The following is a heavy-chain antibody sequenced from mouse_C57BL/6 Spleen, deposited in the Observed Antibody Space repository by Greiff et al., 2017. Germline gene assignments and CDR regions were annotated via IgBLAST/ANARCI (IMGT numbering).Heavy chain of an antibody. D-gene: IGHD1-1*01. J-gene: IGHJ2*01. V-gene: IGHV1-69*01. CDR3: AIGDYGSSYVGY. CDR1: GYTFTSYW. Sequence: QVQLQQPGAELVMPGASVKLSCKASGYTFTSYWMHWVKQRPGQGLEWIGEIDPSDSYTNYNQKFKGKATLTVDKSSSTAYMQLSGLTSEDSAVYYCAIGDYGSSYVGYWGQGTTLTVSS. CDR2: IDPSDSYT.